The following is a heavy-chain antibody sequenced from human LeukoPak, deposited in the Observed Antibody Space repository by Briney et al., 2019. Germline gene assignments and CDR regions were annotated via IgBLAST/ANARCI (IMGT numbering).Heavy chain of an antibody. CDR2: IHYSGST. CDR3: GSSSGWYWYFDY. J-gene: IGHJ4*02. CDR1: GGSISSSSYY. Sequence: PSETLSLTCTVSGGSISSSSYYWGWIRQPPGKGLEWIGSIHYSGSTYYNPSLKSRVTISVDTSKNQFSLKLSSVTAADTAVYYCGSSSGWYWYFDYWGQGTLVTVSS. D-gene: IGHD6-19*01. V-gene: IGHV4-39*07.